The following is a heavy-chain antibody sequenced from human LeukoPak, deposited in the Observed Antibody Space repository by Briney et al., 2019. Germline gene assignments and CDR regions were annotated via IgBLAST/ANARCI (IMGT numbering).Heavy chain of an antibody. CDR1: GFTFSRFW. Sequence: PGGSPRLSRAPSGFTFSRFWLTWVPQAPGERVGWVADIKQEGSVIRFVDSVKGRFTLSRDNAKNSLYLQMNSLRAEDTAVYYCSRDDWGTPDGIDGFDIWGQGTMVTVS. V-gene: IGHV3-7*05. CDR3: SRDDWGTPDGIDGFDI. D-gene: IGHD3-9*01. J-gene: IGHJ3*02. CDR2: IKQEGSVI.